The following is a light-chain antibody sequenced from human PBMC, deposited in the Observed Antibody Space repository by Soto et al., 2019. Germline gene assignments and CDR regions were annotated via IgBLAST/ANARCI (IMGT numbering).Light chain of an antibody. CDR2: KTS. V-gene: IGKV1-5*03. CDR3: QQYNTYS. CDR1: QSLNSW. Sequence: DIQMTQSPSTLSAYVGDRVSITCRASQSLNSWLAWYQQKPGKAPKLLIYKTSTLESGVPSRFSGSGSGTEFTLTISNLQPDDFATYYCQQYNTYSFGQGTKVDIK. J-gene: IGKJ2*01.